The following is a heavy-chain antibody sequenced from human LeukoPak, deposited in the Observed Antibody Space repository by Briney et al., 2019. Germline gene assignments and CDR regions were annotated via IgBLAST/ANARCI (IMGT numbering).Heavy chain of an antibody. CDR3: ARDQGFIGYFCMDA. CDR2: INPNSGGT. D-gene: IGHD3-16*02. V-gene: IGHV1-2*02. Sequence: ASVKVSCKASGYTFTGYYMHWVRQAPGQGLEWMGWINPNSGGTNYAQKFQGRVTMTRDTSISTAYMELSRLRSDDTAVYYCARDQGFIGYFCMDAWGQGTTVTVSS. CDR1: GYTFTGYY. J-gene: IGHJ6*02.